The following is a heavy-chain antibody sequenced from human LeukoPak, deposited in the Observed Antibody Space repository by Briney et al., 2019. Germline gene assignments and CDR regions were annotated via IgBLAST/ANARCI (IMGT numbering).Heavy chain of an antibody. J-gene: IGHJ6*02. CDR2: IYSGGST. CDR3: ARGLDYYDSSGYYSGASYGMDV. CDR1: GFTVSSNF. V-gene: IGHV3-66*01. D-gene: IGHD3-22*01. Sequence: PGGSLRLSCAASGFTVSSNFMSWVRQAPGKGLEWVSVIYSGGSTYYADPVKGRFTISRDNSKNTVYLQMNRLRAEDTAVYYCARGLDYYDSSGYYSGASYGMDVWGQGTTVTVSS.